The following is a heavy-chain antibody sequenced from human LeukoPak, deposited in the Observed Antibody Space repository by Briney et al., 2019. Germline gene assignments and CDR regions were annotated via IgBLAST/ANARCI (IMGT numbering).Heavy chain of an antibody. V-gene: IGHV4-38-2*02. CDR1: GYPISSGFY. J-gene: IGHJ6*03. CDR3: ARNNLHYYYMDV. CDR2: IYHTGST. Sequence: SETLSLTCTVSGYPISSGFYWGWIRQPPGKGLERIGSIYHTGSTYSNPSLKSRVTISVDTSKNQFSLKLSSVTAADTAVYYCARNNLHYYYMDVWGKGTTVTVSS.